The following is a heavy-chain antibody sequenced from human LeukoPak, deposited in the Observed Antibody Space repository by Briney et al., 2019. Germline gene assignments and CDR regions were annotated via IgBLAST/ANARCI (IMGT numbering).Heavy chain of an antibody. Sequence: GGSLRLSCAASGFTFSSYGMRRVRQAPGKGLEWVAVISYDGSNKYYADSVKGRFTISRDNSKNTLYLQMNSLRAEDTAVYYCARAGTIAAAGTWAEAFDIWGQGTMVTVSS. CDR1: GFTFSSYG. J-gene: IGHJ3*02. CDR2: ISYDGSNK. CDR3: ARAGTIAAAGTWAEAFDI. V-gene: IGHV3-30*03. D-gene: IGHD6-13*01.